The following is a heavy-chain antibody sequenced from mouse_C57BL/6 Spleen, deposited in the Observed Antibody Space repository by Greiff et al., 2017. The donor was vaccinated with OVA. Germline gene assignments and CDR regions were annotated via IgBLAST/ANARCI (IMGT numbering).Heavy chain of an antibody. V-gene: IGHV14-3*01. CDR2: IDPANGNT. Sequence: EVMLVESVAELVRPGASVKLSCTASGFNIKNTYMHWVKQRPEQGLEWIGRIDPANGNTKYAPKFQGKATITADTSSNTAYLQLSSLTSEDTAIYYCAPITTVVGPFDYWGQGTTLTVSS. J-gene: IGHJ2*01. CDR1: GFNIKNTY. CDR3: APITTVVGPFDY. D-gene: IGHD1-1*01.